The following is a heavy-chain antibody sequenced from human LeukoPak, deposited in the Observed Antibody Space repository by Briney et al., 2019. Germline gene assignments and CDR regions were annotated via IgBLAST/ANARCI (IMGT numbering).Heavy chain of an antibody. CDR1: GDSVSSSSAA. D-gene: IGHD3-22*01. J-gene: IGHJ3*02. CDR2: TYYRSKWYN. CDR3: ARADYYDSSGFDAFDI. Sequence: SQTLSLTCAISGDSVSSSSAAWNWIRQSPSRGLEWLGRTYYRSKWYNAYAVSVKSRITINPDTSKNQFSLQLNSATPEDTAVYYCARADYYDSSGFDAFDIWGQGTMVTVSS. V-gene: IGHV6-1*01.